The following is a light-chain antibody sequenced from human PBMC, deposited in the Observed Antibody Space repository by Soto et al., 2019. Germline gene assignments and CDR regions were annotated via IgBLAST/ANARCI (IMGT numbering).Light chain of an antibody. CDR1: SSDVGGYKF. CDR3: GSYTGSIYV. J-gene: IGLJ1*01. Sequence: QSVLTQPASVSGSPGQSITISCTGTSSDVGGYKFVSWYQQHPGKAPKLMLYEVSNRPSGVSSRFSGSKSGNTASLTISGLQAEDEADYYCGSYTGSIYVCGPGTKLTVL. CDR2: EVS. V-gene: IGLV2-14*01.